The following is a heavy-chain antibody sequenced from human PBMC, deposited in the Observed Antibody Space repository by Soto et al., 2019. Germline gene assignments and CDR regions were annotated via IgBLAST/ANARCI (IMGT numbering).Heavy chain of an antibody. J-gene: IGHJ4*02. CDR1: GVTFSSYW. Sequence: EVQLVESGGGVVQPGWSLRLSCEASGVTFSSYWITWVRQAPGKGLEWVANIKQDGSAKYYVDSVKGRFTISRDKAKNSLYLQMNSLRAEDTAVYYCASWLKTSGWYVLLEGSFDYWGQGTLVTVSS. CDR3: ASWLKTSGWYVLLEGSFDY. V-gene: IGHV3-7*01. D-gene: IGHD6-19*01. CDR2: IKQDGSAK.